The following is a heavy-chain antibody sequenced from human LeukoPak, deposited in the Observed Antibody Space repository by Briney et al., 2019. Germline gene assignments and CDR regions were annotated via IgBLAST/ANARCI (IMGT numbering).Heavy chain of an antibody. J-gene: IGHJ4*02. CDR3: ARDCRYDSSGYYYCNFDY. V-gene: IGHV1-18*04. CDR2: INTYNVNT. D-gene: IGHD3-22*01. Sequence: TSVKVSFKASVYTFTSHGITWVRQAPAQGLEWMGRINTYNVNTNYAQKLQGRVTMTTDTSTSTAYMELSRLRSDDTAVYYCARDCRYDSSGYYYCNFDYWGQGTLVTVSS. CDR1: VYTFTSHG.